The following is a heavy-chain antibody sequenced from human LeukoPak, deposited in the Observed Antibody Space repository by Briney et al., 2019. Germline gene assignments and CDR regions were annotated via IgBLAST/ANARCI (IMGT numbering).Heavy chain of an antibody. Sequence: GGSLRLSCAASGFTFSSYAMSWVRQAPGKGLEWVSSISNSGGRTFYTDSVKGRFTISRDNSKNTLFLQMNSLRVEDTAVYYCAKDLGNYGDYVGWFDPWGQGTLVTVSS. V-gene: IGHV3-23*01. CDR2: ISNSGGRT. D-gene: IGHD4-23*01. CDR3: AKDLGNYGDYVGWFDP. J-gene: IGHJ5*02. CDR1: GFTFSSYA.